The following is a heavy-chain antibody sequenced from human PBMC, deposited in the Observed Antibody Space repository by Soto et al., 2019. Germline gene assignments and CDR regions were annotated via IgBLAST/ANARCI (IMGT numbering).Heavy chain of an antibody. D-gene: IGHD3-22*01. CDR3: ARDNGRENYYDSSGYWYYFDY. J-gene: IGHJ4*02. V-gene: IGHV4-39*07. Sequence: SETLSLTCTVSGGSISSSRYYWGWIRQPPGKGLEWIGIIYYSGSTYYNPSLKSRVTISVDTSKNHFSLKLSSVTAADTAVYYCARDNGRENYYDSSGYWYYFDYWGQGTLVTVSS. CDR1: GGSISSSRYY. CDR2: IYYSGST.